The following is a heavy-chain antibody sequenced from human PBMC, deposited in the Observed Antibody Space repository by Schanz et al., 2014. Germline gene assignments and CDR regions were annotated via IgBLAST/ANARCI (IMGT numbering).Heavy chain of an antibody. CDR3: ARDRWNYEGGIFDI. V-gene: IGHV1-69*09. CDR2: FMPFLGIT. D-gene: IGHD1-7*01. Sequence: QVLLVQSGAEVKQPGASVKVSCKASGYTFTAYFIHWVRQAPGQGPEWIGRFMPFLGITNLAQKFQDRVTMTADKATSTAYMELSGLRSEDTAMYYCARDRWNYEGGIFDIWGQGPMVTVSS. CDR1: GYTFTAYF. J-gene: IGHJ3*02.